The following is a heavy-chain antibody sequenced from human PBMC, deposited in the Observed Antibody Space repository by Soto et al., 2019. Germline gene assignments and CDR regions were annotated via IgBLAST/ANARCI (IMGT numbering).Heavy chain of an antibody. V-gene: IGHV1-8*01. CDR2: MNPNSGNT. Sequence: ASVKVSCKASGYTFTSYDINWVRQATGQGLEWMGWMNPNSGNTGYAQKFQGRVTMTRNTSISTAYMELSSLRSEDTAVYYCARGRRRARKTGTTFGGHGDWFDPWGQGTLVTVSS. J-gene: IGHJ5*02. D-gene: IGHD3-16*01. CDR1: GYTFTSYD. CDR3: ARGRRRARKTGTTFGGHGDWFDP.